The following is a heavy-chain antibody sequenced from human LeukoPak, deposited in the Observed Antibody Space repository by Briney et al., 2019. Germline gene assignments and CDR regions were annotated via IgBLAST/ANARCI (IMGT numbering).Heavy chain of an antibody. J-gene: IGHJ3*02. CDR3: ASPEWLPNSIDI. CDR2: INHSGST. Sequence: PSETLSLTCAVYGGSFSGYYWSWTRQPPGKGLEWIGEINHSGSTNYNPSLKSRVTISVDTSKNQFSLKLSSVTAADTAVYYCASPEWLPNSIDIWGQGTMVTVSS. CDR1: GGSFSGYY. V-gene: IGHV4-34*01. D-gene: IGHD3-3*01.